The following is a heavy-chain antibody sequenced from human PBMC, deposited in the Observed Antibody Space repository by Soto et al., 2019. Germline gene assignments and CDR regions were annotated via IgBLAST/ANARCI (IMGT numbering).Heavy chain of an antibody. CDR1: GFTFSSYG. J-gene: IGHJ4*02. CDR3: AKDFTIFGVADY. Sequence: QVQLVESGGGVVQPGRSLRLSCAASGFTFSSYGMHWVRQAPGKGLEWVAVISYDGSNKYYADSVKGRFTISRDNSKNTLYLQMNSLRAEDTVVYYCAKDFTIFGVADYWGQGTLVTVSS. D-gene: IGHD3-3*01. V-gene: IGHV3-30*18. CDR2: ISYDGSNK.